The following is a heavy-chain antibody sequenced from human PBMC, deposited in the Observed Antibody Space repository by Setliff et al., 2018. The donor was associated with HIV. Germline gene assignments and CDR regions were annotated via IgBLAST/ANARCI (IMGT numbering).Heavy chain of an antibody. V-gene: IGHV3-53*01. J-gene: IGHJ5*02. CDR3: GKDYTRTFWEYNWYDL. CDR2: IYSDGNT. CDR1: GFTVSSYY. D-gene: IGHD3-3*01. Sequence: GGSLRLSCAASGFTVSSYYMSWVRQAPGKGLEWVSTIYSDGNTYHADSVKGRFTLSRDNSKDTLYLQMNDLRAEDTALYYCGKDYTRTFWEYNWYDLWGQGTQVTVSS.